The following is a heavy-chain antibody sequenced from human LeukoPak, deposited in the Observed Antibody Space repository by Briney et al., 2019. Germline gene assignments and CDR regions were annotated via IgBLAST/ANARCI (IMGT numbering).Heavy chain of an antibody. CDR1: GYTFTSCD. D-gene: IGHD6-6*01. V-gene: IGHV1-18*01. Sequence: ASVKVSCKASGYTFTSCDISWVRQAPGQRLEWMGWISAYNGYTNYAQKLQGRVTMTTDTSTSTAYMELRSLTSDDTAVYYCARVYSSSSDYWGQGTLVTVSS. CDR2: ISAYNGYT. J-gene: IGHJ4*02. CDR3: ARVYSSSSDY.